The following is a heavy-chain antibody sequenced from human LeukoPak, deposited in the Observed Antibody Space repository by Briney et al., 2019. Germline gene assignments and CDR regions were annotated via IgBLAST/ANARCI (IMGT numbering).Heavy chain of an antibody. J-gene: IGHJ4*02. D-gene: IGHD3-3*01. CDR1: GFTFSRYA. Sequence: GGSLRLSCEASGFTFSRYAMHWVRRAPGKGLEWVTFISYDGTNKYYADSVKGQFTISRDNSRNTLFLQVNNLRAEDTAVYYCARAERNAGVFDYWGQGTPVTVSS. CDR3: ARAERNAGVFDY. CDR2: ISYDGTNK. V-gene: IGHV3-30-3*01.